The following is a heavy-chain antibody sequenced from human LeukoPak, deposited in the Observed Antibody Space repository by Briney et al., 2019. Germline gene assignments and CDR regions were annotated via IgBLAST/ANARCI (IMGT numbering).Heavy chain of an antibody. CDR1: GGTFSSYA. J-gene: IGHJ4*02. V-gene: IGHV1-69*06. CDR2: IIPIFGTA. CDR3: ARESSSWYGPFDY. D-gene: IGHD6-13*01. Sequence: ASVKVSCKASGGTFSSYAISWVRQAPGQGLEWMGGIIPIFGTANYAQKFQGRVTITADKSTSTAYMELSSLRSDDTAVYYCARESSSWYGPFDYWGQGTLVTVSS.